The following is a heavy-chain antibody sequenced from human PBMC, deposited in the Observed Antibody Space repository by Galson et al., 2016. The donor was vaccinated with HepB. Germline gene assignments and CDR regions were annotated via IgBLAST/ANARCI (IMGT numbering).Heavy chain of an antibody. CDR3: VSNSGANDADLEFYFAY. CDR2: MYPRDSDS. V-gene: IGHV5-51*01. Sequence: QSGAAAKKPGETLTISCKATGSRLSTYRICCGRQRPGTGQEWKGMMYPRDSDSTYRQTFPRMVTISADKSITTTYLQWRKLKASDTAVYFCVSNSGANDADLEFYFAYWGQGTQVTVSS. D-gene: IGHD1-1*01. CDR1: GSRLSTYR. J-gene: IGHJ4*02.